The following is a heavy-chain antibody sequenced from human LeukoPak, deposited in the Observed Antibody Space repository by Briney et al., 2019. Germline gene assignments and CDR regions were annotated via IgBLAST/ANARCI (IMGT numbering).Heavy chain of an antibody. CDR2: ISGSGGNT. D-gene: IGHD7-27*01. CDR1: RITFSSYA. CDR3: ARFNWGSSHDC. J-gene: IGHJ4*02. V-gene: IGHV3-23*01. Sequence: GGSLRLSCAASRITFSSYAMNWVRQAPGKGLEWVSAISGSGGNTYYADSVKGRFTISRDNSKNTLYLQMNSLRSDDTAVYYCARFNWGSSHDCWGQGTLVTVSS.